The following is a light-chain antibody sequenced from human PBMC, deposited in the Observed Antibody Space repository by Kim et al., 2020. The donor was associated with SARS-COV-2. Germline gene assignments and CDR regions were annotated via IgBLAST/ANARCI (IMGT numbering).Light chain of an antibody. CDR1: KKSVGKFG. CDR3: SSWDSSLNAWV. V-gene: IGLV10-54*04. CDR2: TTN. Sequence: QPRTLTCTGDKKSVGKFGAAGLQQDRGLPPPHLSYTTNNRSSAISERFSASRSGNTASLTITGLQPEDEADYYCSSWDSSLNAWVFGGGTQLTVL. J-gene: IGLJ3*02.